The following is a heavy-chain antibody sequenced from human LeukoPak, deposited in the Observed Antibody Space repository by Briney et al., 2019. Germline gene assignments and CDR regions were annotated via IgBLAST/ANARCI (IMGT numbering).Heavy chain of an antibody. V-gene: IGHV3-33*01. Sequence: GMSLRLSCAASGFTFSHCGFHWVHQAPGKGLEWVGVIWYDGNSEYYADAVKGRFTISRDNSKNTVYLQMNSLRAEDTAVYYCVRDRTYYGDYWGQGTQVTVSS. CDR3: VRDRTYYGDY. CDR1: GFTFSHCG. J-gene: IGHJ4*02. CDR2: IWYDGNSE. D-gene: IGHD2/OR15-2a*01.